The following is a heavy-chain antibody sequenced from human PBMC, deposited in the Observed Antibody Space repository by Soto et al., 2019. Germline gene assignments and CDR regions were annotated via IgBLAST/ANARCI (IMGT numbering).Heavy chain of an antibody. Sequence: EVQLLESGGGLVQPGGSLRLSCAASGFPFSSYAMSWVRHAPDKGLEWVSAIDFTGAGTYYADSVKGRFTISRDNSKNTLYLLMSSLRAEDTAVYFCARRFSSSSFYFDYWGQGTLVTVSS. D-gene: IGHD6-6*01. CDR3: ARRFSSSSFYFDY. CDR1: GFPFSSYA. V-gene: IGHV3-23*01. CDR2: IDFTGAGT. J-gene: IGHJ4*02.